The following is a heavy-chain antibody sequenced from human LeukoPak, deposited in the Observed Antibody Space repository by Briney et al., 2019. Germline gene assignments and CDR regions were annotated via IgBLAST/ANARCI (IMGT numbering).Heavy chain of an antibody. V-gene: IGHV3-23*01. Sequence: GGSLRLSCAASGFTFSSYAMSWVRQAPGKGLEWVSAISGSGGSTYYADSVKGRFTISRDNSKNTLYLQMYSLRAEDMAVYYCAKFPPGYYDSSGYPYGWGQGTLVTVSS. CDR1: GFTFSSYA. J-gene: IGHJ4*02. D-gene: IGHD3-22*01. CDR2: ISGSGGST. CDR3: AKFPPGYYDSSGYPYG.